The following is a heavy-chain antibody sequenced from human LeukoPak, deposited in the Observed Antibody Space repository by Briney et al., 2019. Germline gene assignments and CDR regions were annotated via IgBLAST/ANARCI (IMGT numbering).Heavy chain of an antibody. CDR1: GFTFSDYG. V-gene: IGHV3-30*18. J-gene: IGHJ4*02. D-gene: IGHD5-18*01. CDR2: ISSDGSNK. CDR3: AKEKRGYSYGPFDF. Sequence: PGRSLRLSCAASGFTFSDYGMHWVRQAPGKGLEWVAVISSDGSNKYYADSAKGRFTISRDNSKNTLYLQMNSLRAEDTAVYYCAKEKRGYSYGPFDFWGQGTLVTVSS.